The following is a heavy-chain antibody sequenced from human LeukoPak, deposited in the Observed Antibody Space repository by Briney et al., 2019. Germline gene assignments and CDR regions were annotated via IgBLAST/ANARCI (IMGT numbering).Heavy chain of an antibody. J-gene: IGHJ4*02. CDR1: GFTFDDYG. CDR2: INWNGGST. D-gene: IGHD2-8*01. V-gene: IGHV3-20*04. Sequence: GGSLRLSCAASGFTFDDYGMSWVRQAPGKGLEWVSGINWNGGSTGYADSVKGRSTISRDNAKNSLYLQINSLRVEDTALYYCARGFCTNGVCYLFDCWGQGTLVTVSS. CDR3: ARGFCTNGVCYLFDC.